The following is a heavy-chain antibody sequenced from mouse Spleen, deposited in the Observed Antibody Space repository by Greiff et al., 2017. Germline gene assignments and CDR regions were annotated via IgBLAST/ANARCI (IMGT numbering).Heavy chain of an antibody. Sequence: EVHLVESGGGLVQPGGSRKLSCAASGFTFSSFGMHWVRQAPEKGLEWVAYISSGSSTIYYADTVKGRFTISRDNPKNTLFLQMTSLRSEDTAMYYCARSKYGNYGWYFDVWGAGTTVTVSS. D-gene: IGHD2-10*02. CDR3: ARSKYGNYGWYFDV. CDR2: ISSGSSTI. V-gene: IGHV5-17*02. J-gene: IGHJ1*01. CDR1: GFTFSSFG.